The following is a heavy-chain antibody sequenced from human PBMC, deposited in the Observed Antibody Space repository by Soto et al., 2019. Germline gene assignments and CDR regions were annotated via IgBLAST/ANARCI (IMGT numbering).Heavy chain of an antibody. CDR1: GYTFISYG. CDR2: ISGYNGNT. CDR3: AKEHGGGTSMITSYFDS. Sequence: ASVKVSCKASGYTFISYGISWVRQAPGQGLEWMGWISGYNGNTKYAQKLQSRVTMTTDTSTSTAYMELRSLRADDTSIYFCAKEHGGGTSMITSYFDSWGRGTLVTVSS. D-gene: IGHD5-18*01. V-gene: IGHV1-18*01. J-gene: IGHJ4*02.